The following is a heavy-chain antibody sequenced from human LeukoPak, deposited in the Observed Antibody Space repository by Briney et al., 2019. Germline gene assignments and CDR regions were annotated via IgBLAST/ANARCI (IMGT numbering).Heavy chain of an antibody. D-gene: IGHD3-3*01. V-gene: IGHV3-30*18. CDR3: AKESNYDFWMGVDY. Sequence: PGGSLRLSCAASGFTFSSYGMHWVRQAPGKGLEWVAVTSYDGSNKYYADSVKGRFTISRDNSKNTLYLQMNSLRAEDTAVYYCAKESNYDFWMGVDYWGQRTLVTVSS. CDR1: GFTFSSYG. CDR2: TSYDGSNK. J-gene: IGHJ4*02.